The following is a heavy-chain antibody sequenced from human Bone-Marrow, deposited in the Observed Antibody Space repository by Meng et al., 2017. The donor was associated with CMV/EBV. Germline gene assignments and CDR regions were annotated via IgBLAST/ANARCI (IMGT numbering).Heavy chain of an antibody. CDR1: GFTFTGSA. CDR3: ASDPSGYCSDTHCPPPRS. CDR2: IFVGSGNT. J-gene: IGHJ5*02. V-gene: IGHV1-58*01. D-gene: IGHD2-8*02. Sequence: SVKVSCTGSGFTFTGSAVQWVRQARGQGLEWIGWIFVGSGNTNYAQKFQERVTMTRDKSTSTAYMELSGLRSEDTALYYCASDPSGYCSDTHCPPPRSWGQGTLVTVSS.